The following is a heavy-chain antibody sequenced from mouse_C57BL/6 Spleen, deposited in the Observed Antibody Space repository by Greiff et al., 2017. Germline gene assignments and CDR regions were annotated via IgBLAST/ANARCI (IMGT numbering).Heavy chain of an antibody. CDR2: ISSGSSTI. CDR1: GFTFSDYG. V-gene: IGHV5-17*01. J-gene: IGHJ4*01. CDR3: ARRTTVGGYYYAMDS. Sequence: EVKLMESGGGLVKPGGSLKLSCAASGFTFSDYGMHWVRQAPEQGLEWVAYISSGSSTIYYADTVKGRFTISRDNAKNTLFLQMTSLRSEDTAMYYCARRTTVGGYYYAMDSWGEGASVTVSS. D-gene: IGHD1-1*01.